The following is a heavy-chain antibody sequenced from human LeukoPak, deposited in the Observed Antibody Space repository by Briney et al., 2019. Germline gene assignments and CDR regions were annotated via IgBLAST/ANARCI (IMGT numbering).Heavy chain of an antibody. CDR2: ISSSSSYI. Sequence: GGSLRLSCAASGFTFSSYSMNWVRQAPGKGLEWVSSISSSSSYIYYADSVKGRFTISRDNAKNSLYLQMNSLRAEDTAVYYCARVSEGSSWHHPRYYYYGMDVWGKGTTVTVSS. CDR3: ARVSEGSSWHHPRYYYYGMDV. J-gene: IGHJ6*04. D-gene: IGHD6-13*01. V-gene: IGHV3-21*01. CDR1: GFTFSSYS.